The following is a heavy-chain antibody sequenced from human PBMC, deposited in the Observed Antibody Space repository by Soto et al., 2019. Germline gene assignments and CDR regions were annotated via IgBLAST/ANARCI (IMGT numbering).Heavy chain of an antibody. CDR1: GFTFSSYA. J-gene: IGHJ4*02. D-gene: IGHD3-10*01. CDR3: AKDTFPGSGSVFHY. Sequence: EVQLLESGGGLGQPGGSLRLSCAASGFTFSSYAMSWVRQAPGKGLLWVSSISGSGGKTYYADSVKGRFTISRDNSRNIMSLQMDNLSAEDTAVYECAKDTFPGSGSVFHYWGQGTLVTVSS. V-gene: IGHV3-23*01. CDR2: ISGSGGKT.